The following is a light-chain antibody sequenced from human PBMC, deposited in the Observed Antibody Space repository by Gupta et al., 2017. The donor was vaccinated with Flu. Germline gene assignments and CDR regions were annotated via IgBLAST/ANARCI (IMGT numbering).Light chain of an antibody. CDR3: QQRSNWRT. CDR2: DAS. V-gene: IGKV3-11*01. CDR1: QSVSTY. J-gene: IGKJ4*01. Sequence: EIVLIQSPATLSLSPGDRASLSCRASQSVSTYLAWYQQKPGQAPRLLIYDASNWATGIPARFSGSGSGTDFTLTISSLEPEDFAVYYCQQRSNWRTFGGGTKVEIK.